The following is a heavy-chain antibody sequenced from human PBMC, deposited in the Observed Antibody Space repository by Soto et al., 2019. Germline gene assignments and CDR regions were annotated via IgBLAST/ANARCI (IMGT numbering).Heavy chain of an antibody. Sequence: LRLSCAASGFIFTNFYMTWIRQAPGKGLELVSYISPGGDIRNYVDSVKGRFTISRDNTNRLVYLHMNSLRAEDTAVYYCTRDPRITDFWGQGTLVTVPS. J-gene: IGHJ4*02. CDR2: ISPGGDIR. D-gene: IGHD3-16*01. CDR1: GFIFTNFY. V-gene: IGHV3-11*01. CDR3: TRDPRITDF.